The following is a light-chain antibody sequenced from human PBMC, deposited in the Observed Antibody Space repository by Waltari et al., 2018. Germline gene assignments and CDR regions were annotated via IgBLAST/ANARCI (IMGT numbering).Light chain of an antibody. CDR2: WAS. J-gene: IGKJ4*01. V-gene: IGKV4-1*01. Sequence: DIVMTQSPDSLAVSLGERATINCNSLQNVLYSSNNKNYLAWYQQKPGQPPKLLIYWASTRESGVPDRFSGSGSGTDFTLTISRLQAEDVAVYYCQQYYSFPVTFGGGTKVEIK. CDR3: QQYYSFPVT. CDR1: QNVLYSSNNKNY.